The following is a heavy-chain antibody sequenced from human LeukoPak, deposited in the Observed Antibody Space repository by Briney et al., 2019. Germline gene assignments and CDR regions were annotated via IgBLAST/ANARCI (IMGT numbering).Heavy chain of an antibody. Sequence: GGSLRLSCAASGFTFDDYAMHWVRQAPGKGLEWVSGISWNSGSIGYADSVKGRFTISRDNAKNSLYLQMNSLRAEDTGLYYCVQSSSWDEGPAFDIWGQGTMVTVSS. CDR1: GFTFDDYA. D-gene: IGHD6-13*01. CDR3: VQSSSWDEGPAFDI. CDR2: ISWNSGSI. V-gene: IGHV3-9*01. J-gene: IGHJ3*02.